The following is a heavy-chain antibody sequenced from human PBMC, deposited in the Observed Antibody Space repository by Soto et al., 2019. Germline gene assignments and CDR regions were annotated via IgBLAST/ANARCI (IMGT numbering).Heavy chain of an antibody. CDR1: GGTFSSYA. V-gene: IGHV1-69*13. CDR3: AREYGNYYGSGSYYNPFDY. Sequence: SVKVSCKASGGTFSSYAISWVRQAPGQGLEWMGGIIPIFGTANYAQKFQGRVTITADESTSTAYMELSSLRSEDTAVYYCAREYGNYYGSGSYYNPFDYWGQGNLVTVSS. CDR2: IIPIFGTA. J-gene: IGHJ4*02. D-gene: IGHD3-10*01.